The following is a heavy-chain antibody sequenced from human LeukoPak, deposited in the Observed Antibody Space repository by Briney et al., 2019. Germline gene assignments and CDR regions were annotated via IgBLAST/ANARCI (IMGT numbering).Heavy chain of an antibody. Sequence: GGSLRLSCAASGFTVSSNYMSWVRQAPGKGLEWVSVIYSGGSTNYADSVKGRFTISRDNSKNTLYLQMNSLRAEDTAVYYCARSYLWGSYRYFDYWGQGTLVTVSS. CDR1: GFTVSSNY. CDR2: IYSGGST. V-gene: IGHV3-66*01. D-gene: IGHD3-16*02. J-gene: IGHJ4*02. CDR3: ARSYLWGSYRYFDY.